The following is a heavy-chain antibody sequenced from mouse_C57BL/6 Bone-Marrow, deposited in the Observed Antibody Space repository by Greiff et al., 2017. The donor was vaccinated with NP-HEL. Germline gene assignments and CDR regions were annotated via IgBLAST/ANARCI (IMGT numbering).Heavy chain of an antibody. CDR3: TRDYGSSYAMDY. J-gene: IGHJ4*01. CDR2: ISSGGDYI. V-gene: IGHV5-9-1*02. CDR1: GFTFSSYA. Sequence: VQLKESGEGLVKPGGSLKLSCAASGFTFSSYAMSWVRQTPEKRLEWVAYISSGGDYIYYADTVKGRFTISRDNARNTLYLQMSSLKSEDTAMYYCTRDYGSSYAMDYWGQGTSVTVSS. D-gene: IGHD1-1*01.